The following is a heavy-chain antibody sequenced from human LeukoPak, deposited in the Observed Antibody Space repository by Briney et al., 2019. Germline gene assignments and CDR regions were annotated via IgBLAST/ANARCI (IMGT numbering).Heavy chain of an antibody. Sequence: PGGSLRLSCAASGFTFSTYAMTWVRQAPGKGLEWVASISGSGDNTYYADSVKGRFTVSRDNSKNTVYLQLNSLRAEDTALYYCAKEIRDRSGYYGWLDPWGQGTLVTVSS. CDR2: ISGSGDNT. J-gene: IGHJ5*02. V-gene: IGHV3-23*01. CDR3: AKEIRDRSGYYGWLDP. D-gene: IGHD3-22*01. CDR1: GFTFSTYA.